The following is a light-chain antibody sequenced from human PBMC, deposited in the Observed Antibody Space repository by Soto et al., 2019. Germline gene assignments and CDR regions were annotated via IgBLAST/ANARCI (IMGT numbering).Light chain of an antibody. CDR3: QQYGSSPS. J-gene: IGKJ4*01. CDR1: QSISSSS. CDR2: GAS. Sequence: EIVLTQSPGTLSLSPGERATLSCRGSQSISSSSLAWYQQKPGQAPRLLIYGASSRATTIPDRFSGSGSETDFTLTISRLEPEDFAVYFCQQYGSSPSFGAGTKVEIK. V-gene: IGKV3-20*01.